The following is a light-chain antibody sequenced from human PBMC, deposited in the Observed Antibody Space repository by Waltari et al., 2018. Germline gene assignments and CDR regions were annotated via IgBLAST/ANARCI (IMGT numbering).Light chain of an antibody. CDR2: DVS. V-gene: IGLV2-14*01. CDR3: SSYTDINIALI. J-gene: IGLJ2*01. Sequence: QSALTQPASMSGSPGQSTTISCTGTSSDIGGYDFISWYQQHPGKSPRLIIFDVSLRPSGVSGRFSGSKSGNTASLSISGLQADDEADYFCSSYTDINIALIFGGGTKVTVL. CDR1: SSDIGGYDF.